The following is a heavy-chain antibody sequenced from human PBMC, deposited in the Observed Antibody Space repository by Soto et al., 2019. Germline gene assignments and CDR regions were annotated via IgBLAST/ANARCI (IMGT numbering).Heavy chain of an antibody. Sequence: GGSLRLSCAASGFTFSSYSMNWVRQAPGKGLEWVSSISSSSSYIYYADSVKGRFTISRDNAKNSLYLQMNSLRAEDTAVYYCAREDVVVPAAQVYYFDYWGQGTLVTVSS. J-gene: IGHJ4*02. CDR1: GFTFSSYS. V-gene: IGHV3-21*01. CDR2: ISSSSSYI. CDR3: AREDVVVPAAQVYYFDY. D-gene: IGHD2-2*01.